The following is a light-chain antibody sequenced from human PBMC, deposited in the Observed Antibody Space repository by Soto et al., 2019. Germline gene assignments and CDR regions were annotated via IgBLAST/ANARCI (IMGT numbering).Light chain of an antibody. CDR3: SSYTSTTTPYV. Sequence: QSALTQPASVSGSLGQSITISCTGTSSDVGGYNYVSWYQQHPGKAPKLMIYEVTNRPSGVSNRFSGSKSANTASLTISGLQAEDEADYYCSSYTSTTTPYVFGTGTKLTVL. V-gene: IGLV2-14*01. J-gene: IGLJ1*01. CDR2: EVT. CDR1: SSDVGGYNY.